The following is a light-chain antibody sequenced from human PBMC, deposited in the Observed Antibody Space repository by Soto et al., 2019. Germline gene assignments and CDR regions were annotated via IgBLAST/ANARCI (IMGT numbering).Light chain of an antibody. CDR1: QSVSSN. V-gene: IGKV3-15*01. CDR2: TAS. J-gene: IGKJ1*01. Sequence: EIVMTQSPATLSVSPGERATLSCRASQSVSSNIAWYQQKPGQAPRLLISTASTRATAIPARFSGSGSGTDFTLIISSLQSEDFAVYYCHQYNSWPWTFGQGTKLEI. CDR3: HQYNSWPWT.